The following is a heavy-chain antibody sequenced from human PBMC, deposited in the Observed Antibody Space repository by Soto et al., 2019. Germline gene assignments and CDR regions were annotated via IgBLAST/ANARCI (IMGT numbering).Heavy chain of an antibody. CDR3: ARDPAMVRGVNEC. CDR1: GFTFSDYY. Sequence: PGGSLRLSCAASGFTFSDYYMRWIRQAPGKGLEWVSYISSSGGTIYYADSVKGRFTISRDNAKNSLYLQMNSLRAEDTAVYYCARDPAMVRGVNECWGQGTLVTVSS. J-gene: IGHJ4*02. V-gene: IGHV3-11*01. D-gene: IGHD3-10*01. CDR2: ISSSGGTI.